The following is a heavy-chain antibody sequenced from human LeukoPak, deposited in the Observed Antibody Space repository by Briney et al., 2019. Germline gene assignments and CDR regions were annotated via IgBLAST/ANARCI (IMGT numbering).Heavy chain of an antibody. D-gene: IGHD1-26*01. CDR3: AKDGGTHFDH. Sequence: GGSLRLSCAASGFTFSTSGMNWVRQAPGKGLEWVSYISSSGTTISYAQSVKGRFTITRDSAQNSLTLHMNTLRADDTAVYYCAKDGGTHFDHWGQGTLVTVSS. V-gene: IGHV3-48*01. CDR2: ISSSGTTI. J-gene: IGHJ4*02. CDR1: GFTFSTSG.